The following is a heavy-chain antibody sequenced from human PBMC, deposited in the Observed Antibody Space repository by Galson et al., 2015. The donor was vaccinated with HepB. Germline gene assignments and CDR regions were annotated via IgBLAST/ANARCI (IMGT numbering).Heavy chain of an antibody. CDR3: STQDCSGASCNYPF. Sequence: SLRLSCAASGFTFSGSVVHWVRQASGKGLEWVGRIGRKADKYATASAASVQGRFTISRDDSKNTAYLQMDSLKSEDTAVYYCSTQDCSGASCNYPFWGQGAQVTVSS. J-gene: IGHJ4*02. V-gene: IGHV3-73*01. CDR1: GFTFSGSV. D-gene: IGHD2-15*01. CDR2: IGRKADKYAT.